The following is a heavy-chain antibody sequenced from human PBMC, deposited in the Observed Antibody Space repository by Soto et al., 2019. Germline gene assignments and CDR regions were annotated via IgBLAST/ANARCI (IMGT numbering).Heavy chain of an antibody. Sequence: PGGSLRLSCAASGFTFSSYAIHWVRQAPGKGLEWVAVISYDGSNKYYADSVKGRFTISRDNSKNTLYLQMNSLRAEDTAVYYCAREDLNVNWIVVVPAHFDYWGQGTLVTISS. D-gene: IGHD3-22*01. V-gene: IGHV3-30-3*01. J-gene: IGHJ4*02. CDR2: ISYDGSNK. CDR3: AREDLNVNWIVVVPAHFDY. CDR1: GFTFSSYA.